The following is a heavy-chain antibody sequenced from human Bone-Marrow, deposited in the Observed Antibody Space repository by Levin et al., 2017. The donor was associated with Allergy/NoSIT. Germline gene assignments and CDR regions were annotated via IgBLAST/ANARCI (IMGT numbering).Heavy chain of an antibody. CDR2: ICYDGSKK. CDR3: ARGVQPTAITNHGMDV. CDR1: GFTFSNYG. D-gene: IGHD2-2*01. Sequence: PGGSLRLSCAASGFTFSNYGMHWVRQAPGKGLEWVAAICYDGSKKYYAVAVKGRFTISRDNSKNTSHLQVNSLRAEDTAVYYWARGVQPTAITNHGMDVWGQGTTVTVSS. V-gene: IGHV3-33*01. J-gene: IGHJ6*02.